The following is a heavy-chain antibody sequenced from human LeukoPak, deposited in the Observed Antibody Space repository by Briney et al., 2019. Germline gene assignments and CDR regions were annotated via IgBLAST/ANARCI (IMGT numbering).Heavy chain of an antibody. V-gene: IGHV4-39*07. CDR2: IYYSGST. CDR3: ARDTGNYPHVAFDI. J-gene: IGHJ3*02. CDR1: GGSIGSSIYY. Sequence: SETLSLTCTVSGGSIGSSIYYWGWIRQPPGKGLEWIGNIYYSGSTYYNPSLKSRVTISIDTSKNQFSLKLSSITAADTAVYYCARDTGNYPHVAFDIWGQGTLVTVSS. D-gene: IGHD1-7*01.